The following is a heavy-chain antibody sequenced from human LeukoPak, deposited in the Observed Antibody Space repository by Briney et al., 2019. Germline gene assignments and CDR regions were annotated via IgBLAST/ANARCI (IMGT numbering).Heavy chain of an antibody. CDR1: GGSISSGGYY. Sequence: HSETLSLACTVSGGSISSGGYYWSWIRQHPGKGLEWIGYIYYSGRTSYSPSLKSRVSISVDTSKKQFSLKLNSVTAADTAVYFCAREEQNENWFDPWGQGTLVTVSS. CDR2: IYYSGRT. CDR3: AREEQNENWFDP. D-gene: IGHD1-1*01. V-gene: IGHV4-31*03. J-gene: IGHJ5*02.